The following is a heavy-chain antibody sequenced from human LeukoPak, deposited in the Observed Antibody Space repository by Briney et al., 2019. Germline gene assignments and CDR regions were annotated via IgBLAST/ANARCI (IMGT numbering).Heavy chain of an antibody. CDR1: GFTFSSYG. V-gene: IGHV3-30*02. D-gene: IGHD6-19*01. Sequence: PGGSLRLSCAASGFTFSSYGMHWVRQAPGKGLEWVAFIRYDGSNKYYADSVKGRFTISRDNSKNTLYLQMNSLRAEDTAVYYCAKDPNSGSGWGTFDYWGQGTLVTVSS. CDR3: AKDPNSGSGWGTFDY. J-gene: IGHJ4*02. CDR2: IRYDGSNK.